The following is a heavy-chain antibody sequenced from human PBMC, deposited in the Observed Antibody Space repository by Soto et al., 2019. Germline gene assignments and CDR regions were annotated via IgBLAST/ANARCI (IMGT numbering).Heavy chain of an antibody. CDR1: GGTFSSYT. V-gene: IGHV1-69*08. J-gene: IGHJ2*01. CDR3: ARDSDMIMAFAL. CDR2: IIPILGIA. Sequence: QVQLVQSGAEVKKTGSSVKVSCKASGGTFSSYTISWVRQAPGQGLEWMGRIIPILGIADYAQKFQGRVTITADKSTSTAYMELSSLRSEDTAVYYCARDSDMIMAFALWGRGTLVTVSS. D-gene: IGHD2-8*01.